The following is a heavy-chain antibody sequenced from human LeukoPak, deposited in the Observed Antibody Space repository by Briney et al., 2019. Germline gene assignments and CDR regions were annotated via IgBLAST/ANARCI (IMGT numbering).Heavy chain of an antibody. D-gene: IGHD3-22*01. CDR3: ASRPTNYYDSSGLDY. CDR2: INHSGST. J-gene: IGHJ4*02. V-gene: IGHV4-34*01. CDR1: GGSISTYY. Sequence: PSETLSLICTVSGGSISTYYWSWIRQPPGKGLEWIGEINHSGSTNYNPSLKSRVTISVDTSKNQFSLKLSSVTAADTAVYYCASRPTNYYDSSGLDYWGQGTLVTVSS.